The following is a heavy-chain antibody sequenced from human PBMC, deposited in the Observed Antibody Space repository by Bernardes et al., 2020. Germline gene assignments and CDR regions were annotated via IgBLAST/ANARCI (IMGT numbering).Heavy chain of an antibody. Sequence: VWSLIRSCEASGLTVSSNYLIWVRQAPGRGLEWISVIFSSGNTYYADSVKGRFTISRDNSKNTLYLQMNSLRADDTAVYYCASFVPQYSGGWYYFDYWGQGTLVTVSS. D-gene: IGHD6-19*01. CDR1: GLTVSSNY. J-gene: IGHJ4*02. V-gene: IGHV3-66*01. CDR3: ASFVPQYSGGWYYFDY. CDR2: IFSSGNT.